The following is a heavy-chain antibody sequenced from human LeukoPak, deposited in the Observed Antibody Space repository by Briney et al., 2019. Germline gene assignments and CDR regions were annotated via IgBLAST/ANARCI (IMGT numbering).Heavy chain of an antibody. V-gene: IGHV4-39*01. CDR1: GGSISSYY. CDR2: FYYSGST. CDR3: TGQGSPGTSGYDY. D-gene: IGHD1-14*01. J-gene: IGHJ4*02. Sequence: PSETLSLTCTVSGGSISSYYWSWIRQPPGKGLEWIGSFYYSGSTYYNPSLKSRVTISVDTSKNQFSLKLSSVTAADTAVYYCTGQGSPGTSGYDYWGQGTLVTVSS.